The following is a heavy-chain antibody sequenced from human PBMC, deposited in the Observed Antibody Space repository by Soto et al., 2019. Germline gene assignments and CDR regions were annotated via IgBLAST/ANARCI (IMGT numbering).Heavy chain of an antibody. Sequence: ASVKVSCKASGGTFSSYAISWVRQAPGQGLEWMGGIIPIFGTANYAQKFQGRVTITADESTSTAYMELSSLRSEDTAVYYCARVGIIAVAGTTNWFDPWGQGTLVTVSS. CDR2: IIPIFGTA. V-gene: IGHV1-69*13. CDR1: GGTFSSYA. D-gene: IGHD6-19*01. J-gene: IGHJ5*02. CDR3: ARVGIIAVAGTTNWFDP.